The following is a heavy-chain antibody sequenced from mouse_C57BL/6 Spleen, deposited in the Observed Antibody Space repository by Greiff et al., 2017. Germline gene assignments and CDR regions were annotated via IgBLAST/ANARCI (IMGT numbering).Heavy chain of an antibody. CDR1: GYTFTDYE. J-gene: IGHJ3*01. CDR3: TRSAPYDYDGPWFAY. Sequence: VQLQQSGAELVRPGASVTLSCKASGYTFTDYEMHWVKQTPVHGLEWIGAIDPETGGTASNQTFKGKAILTADKSSSTAYMEIRSLTSEDSAVYYCTRSAPYDYDGPWFAYWGQGTLVTVSA. CDR2: IDPETGGT. V-gene: IGHV1-15*01. D-gene: IGHD2-4*01.